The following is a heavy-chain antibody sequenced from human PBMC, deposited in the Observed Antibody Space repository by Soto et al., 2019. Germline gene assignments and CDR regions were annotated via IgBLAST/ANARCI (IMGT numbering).Heavy chain of an antibody. CDR2: INHSGST. D-gene: IGHD3-9*01. Sequence: QVQLQQWGAGLLKPSETLSLTCAVYGGSFSGYYWSWIRQPPGKGLEWIGEINHSGSTNYNPSLKSRVTISVDTSKNQFSLKLSSVTAADTAVYYCAFTPRDFDWLPNPFDYWGQGTLVTVSS. V-gene: IGHV4-34*01. J-gene: IGHJ4*02. CDR3: AFTPRDFDWLPNPFDY. CDR1: GGSFSGYY.